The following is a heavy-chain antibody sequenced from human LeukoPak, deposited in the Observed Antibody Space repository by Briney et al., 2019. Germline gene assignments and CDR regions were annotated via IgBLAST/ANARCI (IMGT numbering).Heavy chain of an antibody. CDR2: IYYSGST. CDR1: GGSISRYQ. D-gene: IGHD2/OR15-2a*01. CDR3: ARVRGQNTLDS. Sequence: SETLSLTCIVSGGSISRYQWTWIRQPPGKGLEWIGYIYYSGSTNYNHSLKSRVTISVDTSKNHFSLKLSSVTAADTAVYYCARVRGQNTLDSWGQGPVVLVSS. V-gene: IGHV4-59*12. J-gene: IGHJ4*02.